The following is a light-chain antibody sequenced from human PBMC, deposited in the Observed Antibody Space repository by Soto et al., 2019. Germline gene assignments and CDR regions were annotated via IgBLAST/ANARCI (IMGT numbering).Light chain of an antibody. J-gene: IGKJ1*01. CDR3: KQSYSSPRT. CDR1: QSVNRY. Sequence: DIQMTQSPSSLSASVGDRVTITCRASQSVNRYLNWYQQKEGQAPKLLIYAISILESGVPSRFSASGSGTDFTLTINSLQPEDFATYYCKQSYSSPRTFGQGTRLEVK. V-gene: IGKV1-39*01. CDR2: AIS.